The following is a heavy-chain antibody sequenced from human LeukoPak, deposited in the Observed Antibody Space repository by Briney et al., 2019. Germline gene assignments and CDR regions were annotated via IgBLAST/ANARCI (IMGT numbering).Heavy chain of an antibody. CDR1: GGSISSGGNS. V-gene: IGHV4-30-4*07. Sequence: SETLSLTCAVSGGSISSGGNSWTWIRQPPGKGLQWIGYIFYSGSTYYNPSLKSRVTISLHTSKNQLSLQLSPVTAADTAAYYCTKSDGYVFIRICGRGTMVTVSS. D-gene: IGHD3-22*01. CDR3: TKSDGYVFIRI. J-gene: IGHJ3*02. CDR2: IFYSGST.